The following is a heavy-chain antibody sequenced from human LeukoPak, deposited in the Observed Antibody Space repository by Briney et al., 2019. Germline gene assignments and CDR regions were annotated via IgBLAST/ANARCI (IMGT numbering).Heavy chain of an antibody. Sequence: SGPTLVKPTQTLTLTCTFSGFSLSTSGVGVGWIRQPPGKALEWLALISWNDHKRYSPSLKSRLTITKDTSKNQVVLTMTNMDPVDTATYYCAHLYDSSGYYYVGGNNWFDPWGQGTLVTVSS. V-gene: IGHV2-5*01. J-gene: IGHJ5*02. CDR1: GFSLSTSGVG. D-gene: IGHD3-22*01. CDR2: ISWNDHK. CDR3: AHLYDSSGYYYVGGNNWFDP.